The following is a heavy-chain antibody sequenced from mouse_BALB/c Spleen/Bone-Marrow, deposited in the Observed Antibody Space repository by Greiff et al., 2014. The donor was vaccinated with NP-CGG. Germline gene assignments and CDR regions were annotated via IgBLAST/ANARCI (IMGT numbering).Heavy chain of an antibody. CDR2: ITYSGYT. Sequence: VQLQQSGPSLVKPSQTLSLTCSVTGDSITSGYWNWIRKFPGNKLEYVGYITYSGYTYYNPSLKSRISFTRDTSKNQFYLQLNSVTTEDTATYYCARSPYDGYYVFAYWGQGTLVTVSA. J-gene: IGHJ3*01. CDR1: GDSITSGY. CDR3: ARSPYDGYYVFAY. V-gene: IGHV3-8*02. D-gene: IGHD2-3*01.